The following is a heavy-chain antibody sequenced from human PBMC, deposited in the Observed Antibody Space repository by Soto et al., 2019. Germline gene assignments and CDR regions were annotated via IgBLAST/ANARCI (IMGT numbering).Heavy chain of an antibody. Sequence: GASVKVSCKASGYTFTSYAMHWVRQAPGQRLEWMGWISAGNGNTKYSQKFQGRVTITRDTSASTAYMELSSLRSEDTAVYYCARGLGLYYFDYWGQGTLVTVSS. J-gene: IGHJ4*02. V-gene: IGHV1-3*01. CDR1: GYTFTSYA. D-gene: IGHD1-26*01. CDR2: ISAGNGNT. CDR3: ARGLGLYYFDY.